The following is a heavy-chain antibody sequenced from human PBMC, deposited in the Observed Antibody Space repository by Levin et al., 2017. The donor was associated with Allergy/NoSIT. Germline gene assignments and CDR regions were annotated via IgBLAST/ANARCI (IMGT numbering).Heavy chain of an antibody. J-gene: IGHJ2*01. V-gene: IGHV3-30*18. CDR2: IAYGGNIA. CDR3: AKEWMETAMDYWYFDL. Sequence: GGSLRLSCAASGFSFNRYGMHWVRQAPGKGLEWLAVIAYGGNIAFYADSVKGRFTISRDNSKNTLYLQMNSLRAEDTAMYYCAKEWMETAMDYWYFDLWGRGTLVTVSS. CDR1: GFSFNRYG. D-gene: IGHD5-18*01.